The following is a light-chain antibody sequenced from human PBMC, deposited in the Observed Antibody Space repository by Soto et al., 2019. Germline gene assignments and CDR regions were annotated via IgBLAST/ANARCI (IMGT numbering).Light chain of an antibody. CDR1: QSVSSN. J-gene: IGKJ1*01. CDR2: GAS. Sequence: EIVMTQSPATLSVSPGERATLSCRASQSVSSNLAWYQQKPGQAPRLLIYGASTRATGIPARFSGSGSGTDFTLTISSRQSEDFAVYYCQQYNNWPWTVGQGTKVEIK. CDR3: QQYNNWPWT. V-gene: IGKV3-15*01.